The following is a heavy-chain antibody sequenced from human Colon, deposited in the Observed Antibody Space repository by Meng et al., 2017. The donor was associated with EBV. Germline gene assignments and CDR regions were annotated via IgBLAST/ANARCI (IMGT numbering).Heavy chain of an antibody. CDR3: ARGELLWDY. Sequence: QLQLQESGSGLGKPSQXLSLTCAVSGGSISSGEYFWSWIRQPPGKGLEWIGYMDYRGSTFYNPSLKSRVTISVDTSKNQFSLKLSSVTAADTAVYFCARGELLWDYWGQGTLVTVSS. CDR1: GGSISSGEYF. V-gene: IGHV4-30-4*01. CDR2: MDYRGST. J-gene: IGHJ4*02. D-gene: IGHD2-2*01.